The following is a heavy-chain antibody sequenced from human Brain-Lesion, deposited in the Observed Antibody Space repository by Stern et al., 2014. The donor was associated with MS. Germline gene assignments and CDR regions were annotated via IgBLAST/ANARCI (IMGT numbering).Heavy chain of an antibody. Sequence: QVQLVESGPGLVKPSQTLSLSCTVSGGSISSGGYYWSWIRPPAGKGLGWIGRLFNSGSTSYNPSLKSRAPISTDTPKNQFPLRLTPMTAADTAVYYCARGRVVPGFQYYATDVWGQGTTVIVSS. CDR2: LFNSGST. V-gene: IGHV4-61*02. CDR1: GGSISSGGYY. J-gene: IGHJ6*02. D-gene: IGHD2-2*01. CDR3: ARGRVVPGFQYYATDV.